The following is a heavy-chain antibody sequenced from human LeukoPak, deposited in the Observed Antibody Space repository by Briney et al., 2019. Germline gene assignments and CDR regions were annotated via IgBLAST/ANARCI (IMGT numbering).Heavy chain of an antibody. CDR1: GYTFTGYY. CDR3: ARVVVDTRYDY. CDR2: ISAYNGNT. D-gene: IGHD2-15*01. J-gene: IGHJ4*02. V-gene: IGHV1-18*04. Sequence: ASVNVSCKASGYTFTGYYMHWVRQAPGQGLEWMGWISAYNGNTNYAQKLQGRVTMTTDTSTSTAYMELRSLRSDDTAVYYCARVVVDTRYDYWGQGTLVTVSS.